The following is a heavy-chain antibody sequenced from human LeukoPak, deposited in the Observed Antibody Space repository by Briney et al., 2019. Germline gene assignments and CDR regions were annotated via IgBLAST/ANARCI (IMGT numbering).Heavy chain of an antibody. CDR1: GFTFSAFW. CDR3: ASAPVDDFWSGYQPDYYMDV. J-gene: IGHJ6*03. D-gene: IGHD3-3*01. CDR2: IKEDGSAK. V-gene: IGHV3-7*01. Sequence: GGSLRLSCAVSGFTFSAFWMSWVRQTPGKGLERVANIKEDGSAKFYLDSVKGRFTISRDNAKNLLYLQMDSLRAEDTAVYYCASAPVDDFWSGYQPDYYMDVWGKGTTVTVSS.